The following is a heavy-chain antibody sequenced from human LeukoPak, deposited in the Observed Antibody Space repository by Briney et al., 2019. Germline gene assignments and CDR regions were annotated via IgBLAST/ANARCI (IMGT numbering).Heavy chain of an antibody. CDR2: ISSSSSTI. CDR1: GFTFSSYS. CDR3: ARESRQMIVVVEGMDV. J-gene: IGHJ6*02. Sequence: PGGSLRLSCAASGFTFSSYSMNWVRQAPGKGLEWVSYISSSSSTIYYADSVKGRFTISRDNAKNSLYLKMNSLRDEDTAVYYCARESRQMIVVVEGMDVWGQGTTVTVSS. V-gene: IGHV3-48*02. D-gene: IGHD3-22*01.